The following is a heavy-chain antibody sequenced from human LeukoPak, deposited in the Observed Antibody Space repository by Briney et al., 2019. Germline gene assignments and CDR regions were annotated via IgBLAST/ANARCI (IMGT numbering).Heavy chain of an antibody. J-gene: IGHJ4*02. Sequence: PSETLSLTCTVSGGSISGNNYFWGCIRQPPGKGLEWIGSIYYSGSTYYNPSLKRRVTISVDTSKNQYSLRLSSVTAADTAVYYSARLLLAVAGTWVDYWGQGTLVTVSS. CDR2: IYYSGST. V-gene: IGHV4-39*01. D-gene: IGHD6-19*01. CDR1: GGSISGNNYF. CDR3: ARLLLAVAGTWVDY.